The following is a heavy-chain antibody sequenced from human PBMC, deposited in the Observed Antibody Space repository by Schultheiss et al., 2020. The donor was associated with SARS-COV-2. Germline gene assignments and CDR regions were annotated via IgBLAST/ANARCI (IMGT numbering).Heavy chain of an antibody. D-gene: IGHD3-10*01. V-gene: IGHV4-34*01. CDR2: INHSGST. CDR1: GGSFSGYY. Sequence: SETLSLTCAVYGGSFSGYYWSWIRQPPGKGLEWIGEINHSGSTNYNSSLKSRVTVSVDTSKNQFSLKLNSVTAADTAVYYCARGYGSGSYGIDPWGQGTLVTVSS. CDR3: ARGYGSGSYGIDP. J-gene: IGHJ5*02.